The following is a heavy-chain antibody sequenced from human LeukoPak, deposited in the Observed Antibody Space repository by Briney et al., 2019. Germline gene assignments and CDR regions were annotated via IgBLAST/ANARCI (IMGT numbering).Heavy chain of an antibody. CDR3: AKQSYGSGSYSSFDY. J-gene: IGHJ4*02. Sequence: HTGGSLRLSCAASGFTFDDYAMHWGRQAPGKVLEWVAFIRYDGSNKYYADSVKGRFTISRDNSKNTLYLQMNSLRAEDTAVYYCAKQSYGSGSYSSFDYWGQGTLVTVSS. CDR2: IRYDGSNK. V-gene: IGHV3-30*02. CDR1: GFTFDDYA. D-gene: IGHD3-10*01.